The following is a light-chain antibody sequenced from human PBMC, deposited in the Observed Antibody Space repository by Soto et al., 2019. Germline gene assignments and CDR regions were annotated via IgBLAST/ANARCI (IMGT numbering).Light chain of an antibody. V-gene: IGKV3-15*01. CDR3: QQYNFWPPLT. CDR2: DAS. J-gene: IGKJ4*01. CDR1: QSVNSN. Sequence: EIVMTQSPATLSVSPGERATLSCRASQSVNSNLAWYRQKPGQAPRLLISDASTRATGVPARFSGSGSGTECTLTISSLQSDDSGIYYCQQYNFWPPLTFGGGTKVEIK.